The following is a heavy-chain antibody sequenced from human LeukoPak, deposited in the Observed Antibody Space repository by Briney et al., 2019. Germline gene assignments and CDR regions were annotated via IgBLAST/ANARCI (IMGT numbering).Heavy chain of an antibody. Sequence: GGSLRLSCAASGFTSSSYAMHWVRQAPGKGLEWVAVISYDGSNKYYADSVKGRFTISRDNSKNTLYLQMNSLRAEDTAVYYCARDTQLVSYYFDYWGQGTLVTVSS. V-gene: IGHV3-30-3*01. D-gene: IGHD6-13*01. CDR3: ARDTQLVSYYFDY. J-gene: IGHJ4*02. CDR2: ISYDGSNK. CDR1: GFTSSSYA.